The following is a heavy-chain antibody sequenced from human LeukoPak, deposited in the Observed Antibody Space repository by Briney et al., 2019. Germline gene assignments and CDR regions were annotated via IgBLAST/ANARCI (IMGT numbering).Heavy chain of an antibody. CDR3: AREEHGSTGFDP. V-gene: IGHV1-18*01. CDR2: ISAYNGNT. D-gene: IGHD1-1*01. CDR1: GYTFTSYG. J-gene: IGHJ5*02. Sequence: ASXXXSCKASGYTFTSYGISWVRQAPGQGXXXGXWISAYNGNTNYAQKLQGRVTMTTDTSTSTAYMELRSLRSDDTAVYYCAREEHGSTGFDPWGQGTLVTVSS.